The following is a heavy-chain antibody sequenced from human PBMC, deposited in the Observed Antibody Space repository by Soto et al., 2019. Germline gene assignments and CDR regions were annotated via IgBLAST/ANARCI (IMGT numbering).Heavy chain of an antibody. V-gene: IGHV3-23*01. CDR2: ISDSGDIT. CDR1: EFTFSTYA. CDR3: SRRAPEGFDP. J-gene: IGHJ5*02. Sequence: PGGSLRLSCAASEFTFSTYAMTWVRQAPGRGLQWVATISDSGDITYYADSVKGRFTMSVDTSRNQLSLNLSSVTAADAAVYYCSRRAPEGFDPWGQGTLVTVSS.